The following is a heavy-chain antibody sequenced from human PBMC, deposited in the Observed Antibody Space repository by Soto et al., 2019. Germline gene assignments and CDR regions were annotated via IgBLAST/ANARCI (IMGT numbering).Heavy chain of an antibody. D-gene: IGHD3-9*01. CDR2: SFSTGGT. Sequence: PGGSLRLSCAASGFTLGKYTMGWVRQAPGKGLEWVAESFSTGGTEYADSVKGRFTTSRDNSRNMLFLQMNSLGVEDTALYYCARDREPDGIWTFDSWGQGTLVTVSS. V-gene: IGHV3-23*01. J-gene: IGHJ4*02. CDR1: GFTLGKYT. CDR3: ARDREPDGIWTFDS.